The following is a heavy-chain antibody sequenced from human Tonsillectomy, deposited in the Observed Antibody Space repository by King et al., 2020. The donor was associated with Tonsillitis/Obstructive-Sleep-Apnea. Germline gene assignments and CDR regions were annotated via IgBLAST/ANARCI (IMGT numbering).Heavy chain of an antibody. CDR1: GFTFSSYG. CDR2: ISYDGSNK. Sequence: VQLVESGGGVVQPGRSLRLSCAASGFTFSSYGMHWVRQAPGKGLEWVAVISYDGSNKYYADSVKGRFTISRDNSKNTLYLQMNSLRTEDTAVYYCAKYEELLQLAARGLVDYWGQGTLVTVSS. CDR3: AKYEELLQLAARGLVDY. V-gene: IGHV3-30*18. J-gene: IGHJ4*02. D-gene: IGHD5-24*01.